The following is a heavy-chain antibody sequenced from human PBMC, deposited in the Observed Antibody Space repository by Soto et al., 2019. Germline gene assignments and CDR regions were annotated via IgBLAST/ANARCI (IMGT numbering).Heavy chain of an antibody. CDR3: ARDLSYCSGGSCYSWFDP. CDR2: INWNGGST. V-gene: IGHV3-20*04. D-gene: IGHD2-15*01. Sequence: GGSLRLSCAASGFTFDDYGMSWVRQAPGKGLEWVSGINWNGGSTGYADSVKGRFTISRDNAKNSLYLQMNSLRAEDTALYYCARDLSYCSGGSCYSWFDPWGQGTLVTVSS. J-gene: IGHJ5*02. CDR1: GFTFDDYG.